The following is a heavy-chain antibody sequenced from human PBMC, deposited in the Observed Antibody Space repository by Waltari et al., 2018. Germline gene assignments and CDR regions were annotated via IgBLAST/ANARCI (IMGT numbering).Heavy chain of an antibody. CDR2: IYTSGST. CDR1: GYSISSGYY. Sequence: QVQLQESGPGLVKPSETLSLTCAVSGYSISSGYYWGWIRQPPGKGLEWIGYIYTSGSTNYNPSLKSRVTITADTSTDTAYMELSSLRSEDTAVYYCATGIAVAVGNYGMDVWGQGTTVTVSS. V-gene: IGHV4-61*01. D-gene: IGHD6-19*01. CDR3: ATGIAVAVGNYGMDV. J-gene: IGHJ6*02.